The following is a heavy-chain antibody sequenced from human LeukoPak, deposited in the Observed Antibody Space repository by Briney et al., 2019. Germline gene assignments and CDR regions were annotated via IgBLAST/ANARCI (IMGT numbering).Heavy chain of an antibody. V-gene: IGHV3-23*01. CDR3: AKVAAAGTGFDP. Sequence: GGSLRLSCAASGFTFRYNAMSWVRQAPGKGLEWVSAISVSGDSTYYADSVKGRFTISRDNSKSTLHLQMNSLRAEDAAMYYCAKVAAAGTGFDPWGQGSLVTVSS. CDR2: ISVSGDST. J-gene: IGHJ5*02. D-gene: IGHD6-13*01. CDR1: GFTFRYNA.